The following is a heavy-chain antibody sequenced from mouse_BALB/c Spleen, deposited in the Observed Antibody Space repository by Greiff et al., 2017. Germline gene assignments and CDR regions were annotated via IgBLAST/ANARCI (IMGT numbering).Heavy chain of an antibody. CDR2: ISYSGST. D-gene: IGHD1-1*01. CDR1: GYSITSDYA. CDR3: ARSYYGSSPFAY. J-gene: IGHJ3*01. Sequence: VQLQQSGPGLVKPSQSLSLTCTVTGYSITSDYAWNWIRQFPGNKLEWMGYISYSGSTSYNPSLKSRISITRDTSKNQFFLQLNSVTTEDTATYYCARSYYGSSPFAYWGQGTLVTVSA. V-gene: IGHV3-2*02.